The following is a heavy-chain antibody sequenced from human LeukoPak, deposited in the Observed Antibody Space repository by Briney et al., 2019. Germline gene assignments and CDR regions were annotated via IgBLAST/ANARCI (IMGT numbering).Heavy chain of an antibody. CDR3: ARDDRDVVATLND. D-gene: IGHD5-12*01. V-gene: IGHV1-2*02. Sequence: ASVKVSCRASGYAFTDYFLHWVRQAPGQELEWMGWMKPNNGGTNYAEKFQGRVTMTRDTSISTAYMELSRLRSDDTAVYYCARDDRDVVATLNDWGQGTLVTVSS. CDR1: GYAFTDYF. J-gene: IGHJ4*02. CDR2: MKPNNGGT.